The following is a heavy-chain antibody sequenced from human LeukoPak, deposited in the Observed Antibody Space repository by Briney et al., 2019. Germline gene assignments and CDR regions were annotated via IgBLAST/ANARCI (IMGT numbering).Heavy chain of an antibody. CDR3: ARDRGGMDV. CDR2: ISYDGSNK. Sequence: GGSLRLSCAASGFTFSSYAMHWVRQAPGKGLEWVAVISYDGSNKYYADSVKGRFTISRDNAKNSLYLQMNSLRAEDTAVYYRARDRGGMDVWGQGTTVTVSS. J-gene: IGHJ6*02. CDR1: GFTFSSYA. V-gene: IGHV3-30-3*01.